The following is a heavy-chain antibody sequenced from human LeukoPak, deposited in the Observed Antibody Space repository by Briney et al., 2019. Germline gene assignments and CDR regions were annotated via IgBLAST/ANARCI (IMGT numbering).Heavy chain of an antibody. V-gene: IGHV3-53*01. CDR3: ARVGDHYHWYFDL. J-gene: IGHJ2*01. CDR2: IYSGEST. Sequence: GGSLRLSCAASGFTVSSKYMSWVRQAPGKGLEWVSIIYSGESTYYAESVKGRFIVSTDNSKNTVYLQMSSLRVDDTAVYSCARVGDHYHWYFDLWGRGTLVTVSS. D-gene: IGHD3-10*01. CDR1: GFTVSSKY.